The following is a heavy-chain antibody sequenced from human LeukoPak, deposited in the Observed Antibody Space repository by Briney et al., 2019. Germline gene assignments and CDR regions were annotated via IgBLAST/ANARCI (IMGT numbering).Heavy chain of an antibody. CDR1: GYSFTSYW. Sequence: GESLKISCKGSGYSFTSYWIGWVRQMPGKGLEWMGIIYPGDSDTRYSPSFQGQVTISADKSISTAYLQWSSLKASDTALYYCAGSSDSSGWYGVYWGQGTLVTVSS. CDR3: AGSSDSSGWYGVY. V-gene: IGHV5-51*01. CDR2: IYPGDSDT. J-gene: IGHJ4*02. D-gene: IGHD6-19*01.